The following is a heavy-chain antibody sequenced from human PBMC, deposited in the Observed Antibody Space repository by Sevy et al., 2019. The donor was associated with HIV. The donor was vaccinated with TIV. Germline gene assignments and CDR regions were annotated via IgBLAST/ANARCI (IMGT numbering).Heavy chain of an antibody. CDR1: GGSLSNYG. J-gene: IGHJ4*02. V-gene: IGHV1-69*10. Sequence: ASVKVSCMASGGSLSNYGMNWVRQAPGQGLEWMGEIIPRVAISNYAQKFQGRATITADESTSTMYLEVRSLRSEDTAVYFCASVRPCGGDCYFFDSWGQGTLVTVSS. CDR2: IIPRVAIS. D-gene: IGHD2-21*02. CDR3: ASVRPCGGDCYFFDS.